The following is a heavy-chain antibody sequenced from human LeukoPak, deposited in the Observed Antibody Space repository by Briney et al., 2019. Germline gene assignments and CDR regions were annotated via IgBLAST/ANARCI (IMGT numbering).Heavy chain of an antibody. Sequence: PSQTLSLTCAVSGGSISSGGYSWSWIRQPPGKGLEWIGYIYYSGSTNYNPSLKSRVTISVDTSKNQFSLKLSSVTAADTAVYYCAIIGYSSSWYGVSDYWGQGTLVTVSS. CDR1: GGSISSGGYS. V-gene: IGHV4-30-4*07. CDR3: AIIGYSSSWYGVSDY. D-gene: IGHD6-13*01. CDR2: IYYSGST. J-gene: IGHJ4*02.